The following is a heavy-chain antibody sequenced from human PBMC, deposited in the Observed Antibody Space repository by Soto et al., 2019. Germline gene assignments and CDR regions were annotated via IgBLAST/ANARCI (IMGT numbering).Heavy chain of an antibody. Sequence: SETLSLTCTVSGASIRSGTYYWGWIRQPPGKGLEWIGSVYYSGNTYYNPFLKSRVTISVDTSKNQFSLKVTSVTAADTAVYYCARLKLWSSYFDYWGQGSLVTVSS. J-gene: IGHJ4*02. CDR2: VYYSGNT. CDR3: ARLKLWSSYFDY. CDR1: GASIRSGTYY. D-gene: IGHD3-3*01. V-gene: IGHV4-39*01.